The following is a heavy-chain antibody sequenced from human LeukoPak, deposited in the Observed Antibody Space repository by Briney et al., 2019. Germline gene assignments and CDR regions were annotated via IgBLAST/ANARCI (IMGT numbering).Heavy chain of an antibody. V-gene: IGHV4-59*13. CDR2: IYYTEST. CDR1: GGSISSYY. Sequence: PSETLSLTCTVSGGSISSYYWSWIRQPPGKGLEWIGYIYYTESTNCNPSLKSRVTLSVDTSKNQFSLKLSSVTAADTAVYYCARSGRGLATRFDPWGQGILVTVSS. J-gene: IGHJ5*02. D-gene: IGHD1-26*01. CDR3: ARSGRGLATRFDP.